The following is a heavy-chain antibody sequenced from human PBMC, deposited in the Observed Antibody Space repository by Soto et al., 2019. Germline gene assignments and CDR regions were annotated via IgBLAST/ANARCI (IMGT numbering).Heavy chain of an antibody. J-gene: IGHJ3*02. CDR2: IWYDGSNK. D-gene: IGHD3-22*01. Sequence: QVQLVESGGGVVQPGRSLRLSCAASGFTFSSYGMHWVRQAPGKGLEWVAVIWYDGSNKYYADSVKGRFTISRDNSKNTLYLQMNSLRAEDTAVYYCARGLRYYYDCSCYYSDAFDIWGQGTMVTVSS. CDR1: GFTFSSYG. CDR3: ARGLRYYYDCSCYYSDAFDI. V-gene: IGHV3-33*01.